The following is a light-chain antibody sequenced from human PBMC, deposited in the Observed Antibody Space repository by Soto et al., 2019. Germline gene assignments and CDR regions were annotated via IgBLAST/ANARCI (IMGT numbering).Light chain of an antibody. V-gene: IGKV1-9*01. CDR2: AAS. Sequence: DIQLTQSPSFLSASVGDRVTITCRASQGISSYLAWYQQKPGKAPKLLIYAASTLQSGVPSRFSGSGSGTEFTLTISSLQPEDFATYYCQQLNCYPTFCGGTNVDIK. J-gene: IGKJ4*01. CDR3: QQLNCYPT. CDR1: QGISSY.